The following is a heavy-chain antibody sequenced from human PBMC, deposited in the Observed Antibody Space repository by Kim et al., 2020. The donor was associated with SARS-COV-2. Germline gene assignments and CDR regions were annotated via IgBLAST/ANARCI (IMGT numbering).Heavy chain of an antibody. D-gene: IGHD3-10*01. CDR1: GGSFSGYY. CDR2: INHSGST. J-gene: IGHJ6*01. Sequence: SETLSLTCAVYGGSFSGYYWSWIRQPPGKGLEWIGEINHSGSTNYNPSLKSRVTISVDTSKNQFSLKLSSVTAADTAVYYCARGQYYGSGSYPKYYGMD. CDR3: ARGQYYGSGSYPKYYGMD. V-gene: IGHV4-34*01.